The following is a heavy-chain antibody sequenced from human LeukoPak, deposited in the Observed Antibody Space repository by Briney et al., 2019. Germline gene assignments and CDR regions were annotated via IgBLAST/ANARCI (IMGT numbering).Heavy chain of an antibody. CDR3: ATDFKLPKAFDI. V-gene: IGHV1-24*01. J-gene: IGHJ3*02. CDR1: GYTLTELS. Sequence: ASVKVSCKVSGYTLTELSMHWVRQAPGKGREWIGGFDPEDGETIYAQKFQGRVTMTEDTSTDTAYMELSSLRSEDTAVYYCATDFKLPKAFDIWGQGTMVTVSS. D-gene: IGHD1-1*01. CDR2: FDPEDGET.